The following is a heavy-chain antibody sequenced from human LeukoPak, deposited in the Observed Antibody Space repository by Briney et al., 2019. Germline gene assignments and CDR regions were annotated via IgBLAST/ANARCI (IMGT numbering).Heavy chain of an antibody. CDR3: ARVARSAAGPLYY. V-gene: IGHV3-21*01. Sequence: GGSLRLSCAASGFTFSSYSMNWVRQAPGKGLEWVSSISSSSSYIYYADSVKGRFTISRDSAKNSLYLQMNSLRAEDTAVYYCARVARSAAGPLYYWGQGTLVTVSS. CDR1: GFTFSSYS. D-gene: IGHD6-13*01. J-gene: IGHJ4*02. CDR2: ISSSSSYI.